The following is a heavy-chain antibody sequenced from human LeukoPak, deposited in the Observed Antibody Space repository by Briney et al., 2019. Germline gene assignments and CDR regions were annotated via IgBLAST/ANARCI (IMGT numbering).Heavy chain of an antibody. J-gene: IGHJ6*03. CDR2: IIPIFGTA. CDR1: GGTFSSYA. V-gene: IGHV1-69*06. D-gene: IGHD3-22*01. CDR3: ARDRASQPIRPQFPYDSSGYYSYMDV. Sequence: ASVKVSCKASGGTFSSYAISWVRQAPGQGLEWMGGIIPIFGTANYAQKFQGRVTITADKSTSTAYMELSSLRSEDTAVYYCARDRASQPIRPQFPYDSSGYYSYMDVWGKGTTVTVSS.